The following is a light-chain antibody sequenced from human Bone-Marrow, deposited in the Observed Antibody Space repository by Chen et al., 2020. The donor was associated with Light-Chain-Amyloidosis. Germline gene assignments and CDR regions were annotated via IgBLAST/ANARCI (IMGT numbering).Light chain of an antibody. Sequence: DIVMTQSPDSLAASLGERATINCKSSQSVLYSSNNKNYLAWYQQKPGQPPKLLIYWASTRESGVPARFSRSGSGTDFTLTISSLQAEDWAVYFCQQYYGTPLTFGGGTKVEIK. CDR1: QSVLYSSNNKNY. J-gene: IGKJ4*01. CDR3: QQYYGTPLT. CDR2: WAS. V-gene: IGKV4-1*01.